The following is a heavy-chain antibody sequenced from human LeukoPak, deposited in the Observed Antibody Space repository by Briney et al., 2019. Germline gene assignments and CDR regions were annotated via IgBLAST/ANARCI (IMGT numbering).Heavy chain of an antibody. CDR1: GYTFTDYY. V-gene: IGHV1-2*02. J-gene: IGHJ6*03. CDR2: MNPNSGGT. Sequence: ASVKVSCKASGYTFTDYYIHWVRQAPGQGLEWMAWMNPNSGGTSYAQKFQGRVTLTRDTSISTAYMELSRLRFDDTAVYFCARSAEHCNNGVCFTDYYMDVWGKGTTVTVSS. D-gene: IGHD2-8*01. CDR3: ARSAEHCNNGVCFTDYYMDV.